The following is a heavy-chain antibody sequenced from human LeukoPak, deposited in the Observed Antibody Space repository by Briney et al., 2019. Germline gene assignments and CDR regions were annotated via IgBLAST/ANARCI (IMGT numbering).Heavy chain of an antibody. D-gene: IGHD6-13*01. Sequence: GGSLRLSCAASGFTFSSYGMHWVRQAPGKGLEWVAVISYDGSNKYYADSVRGRFTLSRDNAKNSLYLQMNSLRAEDTAVYYCARDLPYSSPCLDYCYYYYMDVWGKGTTVTVSS. V-gene: IGHV3-30*03. CDR2: ISYDGSNK. CDR3: ARDLPYSSPCLDYCYYYYMDV. J-gene: IGHJ6*03. CDR1: GFTFSSYG.